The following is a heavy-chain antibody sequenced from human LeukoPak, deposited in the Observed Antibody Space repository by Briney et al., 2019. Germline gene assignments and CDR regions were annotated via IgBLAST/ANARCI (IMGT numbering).Heavy chain of an antibody. J-gene: IGHJ4*02. CDR3: ARAASTTEGRYFDY. Sequence: RPSETLSLTCTVSGGSISSYYWSWIRQPAGKGLEWIGRIYTSGSTNYNPSLKSRVTISVDTSKNQFSLKLSSVTAADTAVYYCARAASTTEGRYFDYWGQGTLVTVSS. CDR2: IYTSGST. V-gene: IGHV4-4*07. D-gene: IGHD4-11*01. CDR1: GGSISSYY.